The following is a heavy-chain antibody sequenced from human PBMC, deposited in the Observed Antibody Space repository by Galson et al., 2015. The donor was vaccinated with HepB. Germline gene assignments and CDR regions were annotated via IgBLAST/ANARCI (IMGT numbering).Heavy chain of an antibody. J-gene: IGHJ4*02. CDR2: ISYDGSNK. CDR1: GFTFSSYG. CDR3: AKSSRGIFDY. D-gene: IGHD1-14*01. Sequence: SLRLSCAASGFTFSSYGMHWVRQAPGKGLEWVAVISYDGSNKYYADSVKGRFTISRDNSKNTLYLQMNSLRAEDTAVYYRAKSSRGIFDYWGQGTLVTVSS. V-gene: IGHV3-30*18.